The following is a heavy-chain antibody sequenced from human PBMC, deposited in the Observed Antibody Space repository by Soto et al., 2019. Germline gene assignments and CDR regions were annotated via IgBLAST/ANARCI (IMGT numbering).Heavy chain of an antibody. V-gene: IGHV3-23*01. J-gene: IGHJ4*02. D-gene: IGHD6-19*01. Sequence: GGSLRLSCAASGFTFSSYAMSWVRQAPGKGLKWVSAISGNGGSTYYADSVKGRFTISRDNSKNTLYLQMNSLRAEDTAVYYCAKVMRHQWLVIGYFDYWGQGTLVTVSS. CDR3: AKVMRHQWLVIGYFDY. CDR2: ISGNGGST. CDR1: GFTFSSYA.